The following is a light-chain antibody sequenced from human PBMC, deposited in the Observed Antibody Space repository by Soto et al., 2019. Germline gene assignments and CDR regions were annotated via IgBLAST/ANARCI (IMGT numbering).Light chain of an antibody. CDR2: DAS. CDR3: QHYGSSRT. V-gene: IGKV3-20*01. CDR1: QSVSSSY. Sequence: EIVLTQSPGTLSLSPGERATLSCRASQSVSSSYLAWYQQKPGQAPRLLIYDASSRATGIPDRFSGSGSGTDFTLTISRLEPEDFAVYYCQHYGSSRTFGQGNKVEIK. J-gene: IGKJ1*01.